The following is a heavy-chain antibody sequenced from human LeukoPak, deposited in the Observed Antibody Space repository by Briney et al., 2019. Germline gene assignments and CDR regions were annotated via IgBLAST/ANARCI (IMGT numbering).Heavy chain of an antibody. CDR1: GYTFTSYD. J-gene: IGHJ4*02. CDR3: ARAAGGRVTIFGVARVSGKNYYFDY. CDR2: MKPNSGNT. V-gene: IGHV1-8*01. D-gene: IGHD3-3*01. Sequence: ASVKVSCKASGYTFTSYDINWVRQATGQGLEWMGWMKPNSGNTGYAQKFQGRVTMTRNTSISTAYMELSSLRSEDTAVYYCARAAGGRVTIFGVARVSGKNYYFDYWGQGTLVTVSS.